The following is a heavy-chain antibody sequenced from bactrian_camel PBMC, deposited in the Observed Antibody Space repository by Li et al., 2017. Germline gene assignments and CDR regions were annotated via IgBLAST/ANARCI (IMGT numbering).Heavy chain of an antibody. CDR1: GFTFSNYA. D-gene: IGHD5*01. CDR2: ANSGGGRT. CDR3: AAARTLTDWARSPAY. Sequence: DVQLVESGGGSVQAGGSLRLSCVASGFTFSNYAMSWVRQAPGKGLEWVSAANSGGGRTYYADSVKGRFTISRDNAKNTVYLQMNNLKPEDTAMYYCAAARTLTDWARSPAYWGQGTQVTVS. J-gene: IGHJ4*01. V-gene: IGHV3S40*01.